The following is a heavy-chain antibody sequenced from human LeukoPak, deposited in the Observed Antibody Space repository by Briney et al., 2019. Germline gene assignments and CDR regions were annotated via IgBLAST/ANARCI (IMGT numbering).Heavy chain of an antibody. CDR3: ARDSGYHLPHAFDI. Sequence: PSETLSLTCAVYGGSFSGYYWSWIRQPPGKGLEWIGEINHSGSTNYNPSLKSRVTISVDTSKNQFSLKLSSVTAADTAVYYCARDSGYHLPHAFDIWGQGTMVTVSS. D-gene: IGHD3-22*01. J-gene: IGHJ3*02. V-gene: IGHV4-34*01. CDR1: GGSFSGYY. CDR2: INHSGST.